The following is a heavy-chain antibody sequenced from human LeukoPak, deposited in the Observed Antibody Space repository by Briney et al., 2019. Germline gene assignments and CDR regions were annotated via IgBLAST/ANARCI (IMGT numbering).Heavy chain of an antibody. Sequence: ASVKVSCKASGYTFTSYGISWVRQAPGQGLESMGWISAYNGNTNYAQKLQGRVTMTTDTSTSTAYMELRSLRSDDTAVYYCPRQKRTYYYDSTLDYWRQGTLVTVSS. V-gene: IGHV1-18*01. CDR3: PRQKRTYYYDSTLDY. CDR1: GYTFTSYG. D-gene: IGHD3-22*01. J-gene: IGHJ4*02. CDR2: ISAYNGNT.